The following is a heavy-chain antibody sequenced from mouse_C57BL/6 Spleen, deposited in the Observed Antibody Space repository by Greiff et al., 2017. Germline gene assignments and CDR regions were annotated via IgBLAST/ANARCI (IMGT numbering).Heavy chain of an antibody. Sequence: VQLKESGPGLVKPSQSLSLTCSVTGYSITSGYYWNWIRQFPGNKLEWMGYISYDGSNNYNPSLKNRISITRDTSKNQFFLKLNSVTTEDTATXYCARDGNYYGSSSWCAYWGPGTLVTVSA. CDR3: ARDGNYYGSSSWCAY. CDR1: GYSITSGYY. J-gene: IGHJ3*01. V-gene: IGHV3-6*01. D-gene: IGHD1-1*01. CDR2: ISYDGSN.